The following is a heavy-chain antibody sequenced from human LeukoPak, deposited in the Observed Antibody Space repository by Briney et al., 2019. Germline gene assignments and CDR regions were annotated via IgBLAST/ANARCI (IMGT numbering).Heavy chain of an antibody. CDR2: FSATDGSA. J-gene: IGHJ3*01. CDR1: GFTVSSYG. D-gene: IGHD6-13*01. V-gene: IGHV3-23*01. CDR3: AKARIAAAGTGAFDV. Sequence: GGSLRLSCAASGFTVSSYGMTWVRQAPGKGLEWVSAFSATDGSAQYAESVRGRFTISRDDSKNSLYLQMNSLRDEDTAVYFCAKARIAAAGTGAFDVWGQGTMVTVSS.